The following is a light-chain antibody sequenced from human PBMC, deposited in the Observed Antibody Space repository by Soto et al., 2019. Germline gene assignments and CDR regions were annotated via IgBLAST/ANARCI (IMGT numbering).Light chain of an antibody. Sequence: EILMTQSPDTLSVSPGESATLSCRASQRVYSNLAWYQQRPGQAPRLLIYGASTRATGVPARFSGRGSGTEFTLTISSLQSEDFAVYYCQQYGSSPRTFGQGTKVEIK. J-gene: IGKJ1*01. CDR1: QRVYSN. V-gene: IGKV3-15*01. CDR2: GAS. CDR3: QQYGSSPRT.